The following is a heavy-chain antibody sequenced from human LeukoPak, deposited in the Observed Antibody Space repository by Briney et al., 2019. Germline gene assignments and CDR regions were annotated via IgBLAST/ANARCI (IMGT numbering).Heavy chain of an antibody. CDR3: ARGNDFWSAHGAGYNWFDL. Sequence: SQTLSLTCTVSGGSISSGDYYWSWIRQPPGKGLEWIGYIYYSGSTYYNPSLNSRVTISVDTSKNQFSLKLSSVTAADTAVYYCARGNDFWSAHGAGYNWFDLWGQGTLVTVSS. V-gene: IGHV4-30-4*08. CDR2: IYYSGST. D-gene: IGHD3-3*01. CDR1: GGSISSGDYY. J-gene: IGHJ5*02.